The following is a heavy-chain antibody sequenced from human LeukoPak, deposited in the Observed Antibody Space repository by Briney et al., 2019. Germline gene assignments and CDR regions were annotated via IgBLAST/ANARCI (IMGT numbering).Heavy chain of an antibody. D-gene: IGHD3-22*01. CDR1: GGSISSANYY. CDR2: IYTSGRT. V-gene: IGHV4-61*09. CDR3: ARSRTLLDSSVFDY. Sequence: PSQTLSLTCTVSGGSISSANYYWNWIRQPAGKGLEWIGHIYTSGRTNYNPSLKSRVTISVDTSKNQFSLKLSSVTAADTAVYYCARSRTLLDSSVFDYWGQGTLVTVSS. J-gene: IGHJ4*02.